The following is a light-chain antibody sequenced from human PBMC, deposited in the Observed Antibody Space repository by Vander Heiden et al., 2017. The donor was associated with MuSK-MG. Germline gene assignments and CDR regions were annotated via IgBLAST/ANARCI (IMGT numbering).Light chain of an antibody. Sequence: DIQMTQSPSSLSASVGDRVTITCRASQSISSYLNWYQQKPGKAPKLLIYAASSLQSGVPSRFSGSGSGTDFTLTISSLQPEDFATYYCQRSYGTPITFGQGTRLEIK. V-gene: IGKV1-39*01. CDR2: AAS. J-gene: IGKJ5*01. CDR3: QRSYGTPIT. CDR1: QSISSY.